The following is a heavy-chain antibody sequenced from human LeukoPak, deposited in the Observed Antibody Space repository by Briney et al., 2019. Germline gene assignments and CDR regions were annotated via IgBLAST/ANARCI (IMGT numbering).Heavy chain of an antibody. Sequence: SETLSLTCTVSGGSISSYYWSWIRQPPGKGLEWIGYIYYSGSTNYNPSLKSRVTMSVDTSKNQFSLKLSSVTAADTAVYYCARVSMVRGAPDYYFDYWGQGTLVTVSS. D-gene: IGHD3-10*01. CDR1: GGSISSYY. V-gene: IGHV4-59*12. J-gene: IGHJ4*02. CDR2: IYYSGST. CDR3: ARVSMVRGAPDYYFDY.